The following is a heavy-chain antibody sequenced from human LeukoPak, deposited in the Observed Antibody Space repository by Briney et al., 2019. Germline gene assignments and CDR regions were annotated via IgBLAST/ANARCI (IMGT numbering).Heavy chain of an antibody. CDR2: IYYSGST. D-gene: IGHD3-16*01. CDR3: ARRRGGSGYFDY. Sequence: PSETLSLTCTVSGGSISSYYWSWIRQAPGKGLEWIGYIYYSGSTNYNPSLKSRVTISVDTSKNQFSLKLSSVTAADTAVYYCARRRGGSGYFDYWGQGTLVTVSS. CDR1: GGSISSYY. V-gene: IGHV4-59*08. J-gene: IGHJ4*02.